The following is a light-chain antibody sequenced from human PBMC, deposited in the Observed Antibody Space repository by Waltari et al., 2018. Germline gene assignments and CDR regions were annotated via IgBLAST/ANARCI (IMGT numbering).Light chain of an antibody. Sequence: CRASQSVSRYVAWYQQKPGQAPRLLIYDTSIRATGVPDRFGGSGSGTDFSLTISRLEPEDFAVYYCQKYGTLPATFGQGTKVQMK. CDR1: QSVSRY. CDR3: QKYGTLPAT. J-gene: IGKJ1*01. CDR2: DTS. V-gene: IGKV3-20*01.